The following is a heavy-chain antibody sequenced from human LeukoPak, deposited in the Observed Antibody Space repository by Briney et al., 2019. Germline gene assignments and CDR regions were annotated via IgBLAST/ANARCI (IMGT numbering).Heavy chain of an antibody. J-gene: IGHJ4*02. D-gene: IGHD3-22*01. CDR3: ARNDYYGSSGYSLPDY. CDR1: GFTFSSYA. Sequence: PGGALRLSCAASGFTFSSYAMSWVRQAPGEGLQWVSGISGSGSSTYYADSVRGRFTISRDNSKNTLYLQMNSLRAEDTAVYYCARNDYYGSSGYSLPDYWGQGTLVTVSS. V-gene: IGHV3-23*01. CDR2: ISGSGSST.